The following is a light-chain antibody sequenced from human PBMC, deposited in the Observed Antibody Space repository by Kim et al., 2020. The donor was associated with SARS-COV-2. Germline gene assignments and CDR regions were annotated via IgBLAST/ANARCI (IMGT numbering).Light chain of an antibody. J-gene: IGLJ2*01. CDR1: SGIIASNY. CDR2: EDT. CDR3: QSYDTNQEV. Sequence: GKTVTISCTRSSGIIASNYVQWYQQRPGSAPTTVIYEDTQRPSGVPDRFSGSIDSSSNSASLTISGLKTEDEADYYCQSYDTNQEVFGGGTQLTVL. V-gene: IGLV6-57*03.